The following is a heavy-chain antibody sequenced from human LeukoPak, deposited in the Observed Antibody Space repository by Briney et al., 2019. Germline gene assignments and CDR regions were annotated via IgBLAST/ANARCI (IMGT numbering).Heavy chain of an antibody. CDR1: GGSFSGCY. CDR3: ARAVGSGSFQTYYYYMDV. CDR2: IYTSGST. Sequence: SETVSLTCAVYGGSFSGCYWSWVRQPAGKGLEWVGRIYTSGSTNYNPSLKSRVTMSVDTSKNQFSLKLSSVTAADTAVYYCARAVGSGSFQTYYYYMDVWGKGTTVTISS. V-gene: IGHV4-59*10. D-gene: IGHD3-10*01. J-gene: IGHJ6*03.